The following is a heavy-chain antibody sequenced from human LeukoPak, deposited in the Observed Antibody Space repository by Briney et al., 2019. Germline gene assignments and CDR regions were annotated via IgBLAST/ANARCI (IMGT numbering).Heavy chain of an antibody. D-gene: IGHD4-17*01. Sequence: GGSLRLSCAASGFTFDVSAMNWVRQAPGKGLEWVSASGNAGDTYYADSVKGRFTISRDNSKKMLFLQMTSLRAEDTAVYYCARDRGDYPGDYYYYGMDVWGQGTTVTVSS. CDR1: GFTFDVSA. J-gene: IGHJ6*02. CDR2: SGNAGDT. CDR3: ARDRGDYPGDYYYYGMDV. V-gene: IGHV3-23*01.